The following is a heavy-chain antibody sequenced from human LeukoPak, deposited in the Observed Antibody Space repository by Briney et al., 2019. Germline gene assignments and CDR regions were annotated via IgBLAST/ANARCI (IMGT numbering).Heavy chain of an antibody. D-gene: IGHD4-23*01. V-gene: IGHV3-30-3*01. J-gene: IGHJ6*02. CDR1: GFTFSNYA. CDR2: ISFDGSNK. CDR3: GGGTSCYYNGVDV. Sequence: PGRSLRLSCAASGFTFSNYAMHWVRQAPGKGLEWVAVISFDGSNKYYTDSVKGRFTISRDNSKNTLYVQMNSLRAEDTAVYYCGGGTSCYYNGVDVWGQGTTVTVSS.